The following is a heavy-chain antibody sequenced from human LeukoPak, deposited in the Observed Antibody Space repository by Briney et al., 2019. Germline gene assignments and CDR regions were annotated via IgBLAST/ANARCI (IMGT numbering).Heavy chain of an antibody. D-gene: IGHD5-24*01. CDR2: INHSGST. Sequence: SETLSLTCAVYGGSFSGYYWSWIRQPPGKALEWIGEINHSGSTNYNPSLKSRVTISVDTSKNQFSLKLSSVIAADTAVYYCASVGGERWLQFWGQGTLVTVSS. CDR1: GGSFSGYY. J-gene: IGHJ4*02. V-gene: IGHV4-34*01. CDR3: ASVGGERWLQF.